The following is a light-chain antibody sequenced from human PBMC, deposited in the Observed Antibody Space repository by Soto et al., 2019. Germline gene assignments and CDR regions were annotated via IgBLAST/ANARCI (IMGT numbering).Light chain of an antibody. CDR3: QKRLHWPIT. CDR2: DAS. V-gene: IGKV3-11*01. CDR1: QTVGRF. J-gene: IGKJ5*01. Sequence: DIVLTQSPATLSLSPGDRVTLSCRASQTVGRFLSWYQHSPGQGPRLLVYDASNRATGVPARFSGSGSETDFTLTISSLEHEDFAVYYCQKRLHWPITFGQGTRLEIK.